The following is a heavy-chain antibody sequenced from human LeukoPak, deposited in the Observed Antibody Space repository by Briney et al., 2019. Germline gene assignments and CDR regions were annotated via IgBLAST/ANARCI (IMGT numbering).Heavy chain of an antibody. D-gene: IGHD4-17*01. V-gene: IGHV3-43*02. CDR3: AKDIRFCTTAFYAFDI. CDR1: GFTFDDYA. J-gene: IGHJ3*02. CDR2: ISGDGGST. Sequence: GGSLRLSCAASGFTFDDYAMQWVRQAPGKGVEWVSLISGDGGSTYYADSVKGGFTIYREKRKNCVYLQMNSLRTEDTALYYCAKDIRFCTTAFYAFDIWGQGTMVTVSS.